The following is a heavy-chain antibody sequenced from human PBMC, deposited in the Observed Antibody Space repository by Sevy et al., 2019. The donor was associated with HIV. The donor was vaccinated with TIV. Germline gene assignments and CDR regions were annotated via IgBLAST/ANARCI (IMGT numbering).Heavy chain of an antibody. D-gene: IGHD6-6*01. CDR2: IRNDASNK. J-gene: IGHJ1*01. Sequence: GGSLRLSCAASGFTFSSYGMHWVRQAPGKGLEWVAFIRNDASNKYYADSGKGRFTISRNNSKNTLFLQMNSLRAEDTAVYYWAKPLSPHWGSSSGTQYFQHWGQGTLVTVSS. CDR1: GFTFSSYG. CDR3: AKPLSPHWGSSSGTQYFQH. V-gene: IGHV3-30*02.